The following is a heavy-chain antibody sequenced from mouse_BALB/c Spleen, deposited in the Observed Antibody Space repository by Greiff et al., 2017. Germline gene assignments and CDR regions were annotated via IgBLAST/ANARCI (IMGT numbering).Heavy chain of an antibody. CDR1: GYSFTSYW. V-gene: IGHV1-5*01. CDR3: TRYRDDPIFDY. Sequence: EVQLVESGTVLARPGASVKMSCKASGYSFTSYWMHWVKQRPGQGLEWIGAIYPGNSDTSYNQKFKGKAKLTAVTSASTAYMELSSLTNEDSAVYYCTRYRDDPIFDYWGQGTTLTVSS. J-gene: IGHJ2*01. D-gene: IGHD2-14*01. CDR2: IYPGNSDT.